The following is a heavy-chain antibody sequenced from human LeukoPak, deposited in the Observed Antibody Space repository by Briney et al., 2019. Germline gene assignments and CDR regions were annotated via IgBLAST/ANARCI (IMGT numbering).Heavy chain of an antibody. CDR2: ISSSSTYI. V-gene: IGHV3-21*01. J-gene: IGHJ4*02. D-gene: IGHD3-22*01. CDR1: GFIFSSYN. Sequence: GGSLRLSRVASGFIFSSYNINWVRQAPGKGLEWVSSISSSSTYISYADSVKGRFTISRDNAKNSLDLQMDSLRVEDTAVYYCAKDGYYYACDYWGQGTLVTVSS. CDR3: AKDGYYYACDY.